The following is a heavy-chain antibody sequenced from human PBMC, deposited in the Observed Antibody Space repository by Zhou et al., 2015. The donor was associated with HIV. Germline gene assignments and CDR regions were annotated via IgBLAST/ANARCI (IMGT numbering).Heavy chain of an antibody. CDR3: ARVGGRWVHPPKRWDEANWFDP. CDR1: GGTFSTYA. V-gene: IGHV1-69*06. D-gene: IGHD4-23*01. CDR2: IIPIFGTA. J-gene: IGHJ5*02. Sequence: QVQLVQSGAEVKKPGSSVKVSCKASGGTFSTYAISWVRQAPGQGLEWMGGIIPIFGTAKYAQKFQGRVTITADRSTSTAYMELRSLRSDDTAVYYCARVGGRWVHPPKRWDEANWFDPWGQGTLVTVSS.